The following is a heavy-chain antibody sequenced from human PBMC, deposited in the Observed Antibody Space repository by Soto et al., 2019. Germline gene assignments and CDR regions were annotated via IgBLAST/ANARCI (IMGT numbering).Heavy chain of an antibody. D-gene: IGHD6-6*01. CDR1: GFTVSSNY. CDR2: IYSGGGT. J-gene: IGHJ3*02. Sequence: EVQLVESGGGLIQPGGSLRLSCAASGFTVSSNYMSWVRQAPGKGLEWVSVIYSGGGTYYADSVKGRFTISRDNSKNTLYLQMNSLRAEDTAVYYCARAGLVLGALDAFDIWGQGTMVTVSS. V-gene: IGHV3-53*01. CDR3: ARAGLVLGALDAFDI.